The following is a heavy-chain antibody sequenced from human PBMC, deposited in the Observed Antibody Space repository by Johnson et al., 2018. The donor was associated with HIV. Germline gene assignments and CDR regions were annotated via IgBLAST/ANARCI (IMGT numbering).Heavy chain of an antibody. CDR3: ARAGYSYGLGAFDI. CDR2: INSDGSST. D-gene: IGHD5-18*01. V-gene: IGHV3-74*02. CDR1: EFTFSSYW. J-gene: IGHJ3*02. Sequence: VQLVESGGGLVQPGGSLRLSCAASEFTFSSYWMHWVRQAPGKGLVWVSRINSDGSSTNYADSVKGRFTISRDNAKNTLYLQMNSLRAEDTALYYCARAGYSYGLGAFDIWGQGTMVTVSS.